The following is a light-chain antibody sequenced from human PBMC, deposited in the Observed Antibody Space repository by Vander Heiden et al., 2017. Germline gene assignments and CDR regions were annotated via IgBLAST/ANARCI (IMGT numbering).Light chain of an antibody. CDR2: QDR. CDR3: QAWDSSVLYV. V-gene: IGLV3-1*01. CDR1: NLGDKF. Sequence: SYELTPPPSVSVPPGQAATITCSGKNLGDKFVSWYQHKSGQSPVLVMYQDRRRPSGIPDRFAASHYGDTATLTIGDIQAMDEADYYCQAWDSSVLYVFGSGTKVTVL. J-gene: IGLJ1*01.